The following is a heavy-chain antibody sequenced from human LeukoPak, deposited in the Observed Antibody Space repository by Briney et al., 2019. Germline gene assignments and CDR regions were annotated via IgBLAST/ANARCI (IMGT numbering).Heavy chain of an antibody. CDR3: ASIVGATRANWFDP. CDR2: IYYSGST. D-gene: IGHD1-26*01. CDR1: GGSISSSSYY. J-gene: IGHJ5*02. Sequence: PSETLSLTCTVSGGSISSSSYYWGWIRQPPGKGLEWIGSIYYSGSTYYNPSLKSRVTISVDTSKNQFSLKLSSVTAADTAVYYCASIVGATRANWFDPWGQGTLVTVSS. V-gene: IGHV4-39*07.